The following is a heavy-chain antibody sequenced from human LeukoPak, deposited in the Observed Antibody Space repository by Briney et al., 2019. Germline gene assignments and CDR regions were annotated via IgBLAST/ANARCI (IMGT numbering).Heavy chain of an antibody. J-gene: IGHJ4*02. V-gene: IGHV4-34*01. D-gene: IGHD6-13*01. CDR2: INHSGST. Sequence: PSETLSLTCAVYGGSFSGYYWSWIRQPPGKGLEWIGEINHSGSTYYNPSLKSRVTISVDTSKNQFSLKLSSVTAADTAVYYCARRRGYSSSRTPSDYWGQGTLVTVSS. CDR1: GGSFSGYY. CDR3: ARRRGYSSSRTPSDY.